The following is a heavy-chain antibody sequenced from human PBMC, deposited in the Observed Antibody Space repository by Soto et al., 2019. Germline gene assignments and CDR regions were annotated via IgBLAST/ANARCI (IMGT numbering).Heavy chain of an antibody. V-gene: IGHV3-30*03. CDR1: GFTFSSHG. J-gene: IGHJ1*01. Sequence: VQLVESGGGVVQPEKSLRLSCAASGFTFSSHGMHWVRQAPGKGLEWVAVISSDGTNKYYADSVKGRFTISRDNSKNTLYLQMNSLTVEDTAVYYCASRVPHGTYGAPYFQHWGQGTLVTVS. CDR2: ISSDGTNK. D-gene: IGHD1-26*01. CDR3: ASRVPHGTYGAPYFQH.